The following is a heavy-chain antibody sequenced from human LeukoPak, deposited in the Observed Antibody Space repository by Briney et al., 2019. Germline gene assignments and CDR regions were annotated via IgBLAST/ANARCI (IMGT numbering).Heavy chain of an antibody. Sequence: GGSLRLSCAASGFTFSSYGMHWVRQAPGKGLEWVAFIRYDGSNKYYADSVKGRFTISRDNSKNTLYLQMNSLRAEDTAVYYCAKDYYDSSGYYYGYLGWGQGTLVTVSS. V-gene: IGHV3-30*02. CDR1: GFTFSSYG. J-gene: IGHJ4*02. D-gene: IGHD3-22*01. CDR3: AKDYYDSSGYYYGYLG. CDR2: IRYDGSNK.